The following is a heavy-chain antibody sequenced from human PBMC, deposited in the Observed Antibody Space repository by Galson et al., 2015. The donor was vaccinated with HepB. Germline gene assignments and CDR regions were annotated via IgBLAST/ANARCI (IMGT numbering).Heavy chain of an antibody. J-gene: IGHJ3*02. V-gene: IGHV5-10-1*01. Sequence: QSGAEVKKPGESLRTSCKGSGYSFTSYWISWVRQMPGKGLEWMGRIDPSDSYTNYSPSFQGHVTISADKSISTAYLQWSSLKASDTAMYYCARPLYYYDSSGYSGSFGADAFDIWGQGTMVTVSS. CDR3: ARPLYYYDSSGYSGSFGADAFDI. CDR1: GYSFTSYW. D-gene: IGHD3-22*01. CDR2: IDPSDSYT.